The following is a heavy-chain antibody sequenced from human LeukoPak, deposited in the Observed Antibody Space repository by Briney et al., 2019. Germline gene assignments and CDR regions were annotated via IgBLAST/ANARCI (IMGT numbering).Heavy chain of an antibody. CDR1: GFTSSSYW. Sequence: GGSLRLSCAASGFTSSSYWMSWVRQAPGKGLEWVANIQQGGSAKYYRDSVKGRFTISRDDAKSSLYLQMNSLRAEDTAVYFCARIRGDGSTFEYWGQGTLVTVSS. J-gene: IGHJ4*02. V-gene: IGHV3-7*01. CDR2: IQQGGSAK. D-gene: IGHD5-24*01. CDR3: ARIRGDGSTFEY.